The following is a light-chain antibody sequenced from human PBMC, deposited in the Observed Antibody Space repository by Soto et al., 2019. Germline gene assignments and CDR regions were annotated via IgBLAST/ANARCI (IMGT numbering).Light chain of an antibody. J-gene: IGLJ2*01. V-gene: IGLV2-14*03. CDR2: DVS. CDR1: SSDVGDYSF. Sequence: QSALTQPASVSGSPGQSITVSCTGTSSDVGDYSFVSWYQQHPGKAPKLMIYDVSNRPSGVSDRFSGSKSGNTASLTISGLQAEDEADYYCSSYTSSNSLVVFGGGTKFTVL. CDR3: SSYTSSNSLVV.